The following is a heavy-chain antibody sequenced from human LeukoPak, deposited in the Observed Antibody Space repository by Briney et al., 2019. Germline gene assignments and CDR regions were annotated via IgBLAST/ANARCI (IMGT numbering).Heavy chain of an antibody. CDR1: GGSISSYY. D-gene: IGHD2-15*01. J-gene: IGHJ4*02. Sequence: SETLSLTCTVSGGSISSYYWCWLRQPPPKGLEWIGYIYYSGSANYHPSLKSRVTISVDTSKNRFSLRLSSVTAADTAVYYCAREYCSGGSCYSVFDYWGQGTLVTVSS. CDR2: IYYSGSA. V-gene: IGHV4-59*01. CDR3: AREYCSGGSCYSVFDY.